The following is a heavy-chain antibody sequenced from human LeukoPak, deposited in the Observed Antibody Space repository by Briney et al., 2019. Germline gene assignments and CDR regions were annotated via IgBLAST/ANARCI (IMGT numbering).Heavy chain of an antibody. CDR3: ARELRGYCSTASCPLES. CDR2: IYNDGST. Sequence: GGSLRLSCAASGFPVSDNYRSWVRQAPGKGLEWISAIYNDGSTYYTDSVKGRFTISRHNSKNTLYLQMSSLTIEDTAVYYCARELRGYCSTASCPLESWGQGTLVTVSS. V-gene: IGHV3-53*04. CDR1: GFPVSDNY. D-gene: IGHD2-2*01. J-gene: IGHJ4*02.